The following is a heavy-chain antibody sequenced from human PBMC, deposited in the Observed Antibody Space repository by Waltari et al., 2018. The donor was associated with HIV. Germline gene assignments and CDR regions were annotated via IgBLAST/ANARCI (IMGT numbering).Heavy chain of an antibody. CDR1: GYTLTDFS. CDR2: FDPEVGET. V-gene: IGHV1-24*01. D-gene: IGHD3-10*01. CDR3: ATETWVRGVKGGA. Sequence: QVKLVQSGAEVKKPGASVKVSCKVSGYTLTDFSLHWVRQAPGKGLEWMGSFDPEVGETVYAQKFQCRVTMTDDTTTDTAYMELSSLRSEDTAVYYCATETWVRGVKGGAWGQGTLVTVSS. J-gene: IGHJ5*02.